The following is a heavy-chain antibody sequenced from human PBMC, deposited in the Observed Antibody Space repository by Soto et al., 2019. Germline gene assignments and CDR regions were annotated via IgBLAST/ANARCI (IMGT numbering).Heavy chain of an antibody. J-gene: IGHJ4*02. CDR2: IYYSGST. D-gene: IGHD4-17*01. CDR1: GGSISSGGYY. CDR3: ARNLGVTVTIGIHYFDS. V-gene: IGHV4-31*01. Sequence: QVQLQESGPGLVKPSKTLSLTCTVSGGSISSGGYYWNWIRQHPGKGLEWIGYIYYSGSTYYNPSLKSPVTIAVDTPTKQFPVKLSSVTAADTAVYYCARNLGVTVTIGIHYFDSWGQGTLVTVSS.